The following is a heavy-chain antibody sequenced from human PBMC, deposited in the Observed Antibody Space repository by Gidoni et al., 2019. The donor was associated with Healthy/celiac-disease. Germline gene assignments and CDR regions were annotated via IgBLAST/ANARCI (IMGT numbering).Heavy chain of an antibody. CDR3: AFIAAAGTKRGYGMDV. J-gene: IGHJ6*02. CDR2: IIPIVGTA. Sequence: QVQLVQSGAEVKKPGSSVKVSCKASGGTFSSYAISWVQQAPGQGVEWMGGIIPIVGTATYAQKFQGRVTITADESTSTAYMELSSLRSDDTAVYYCAFIAAAGTKRGYGMDVWGQGTTVTVSS. D-gene: IGHD6-13*01. CDR1: GGTFSSYA. V-gene: IGHV1-69*01.